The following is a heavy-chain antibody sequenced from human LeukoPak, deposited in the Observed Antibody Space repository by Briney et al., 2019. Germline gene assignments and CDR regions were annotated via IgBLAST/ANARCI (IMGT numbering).Heavy chain of an antibody. CDR1: GESFSAYY. CDR2: IHHSGTT. Sequence: SETLSLTCAVYGESFSAYYWSWIRQAPGKTLEWIGEIHHSGTTNYNPSLKSRVNILIDPSKKQFSLKLSSVTAADTAVYYCARIAAAGIYYYYYYMDVWGKGTTVTVSS. D-gene: IGHD6-13*01. V-gene: IGHV4-34*01. CDR3: ARIAAAGIYYYYYYMDV. J-gene: IGHJ6*03.